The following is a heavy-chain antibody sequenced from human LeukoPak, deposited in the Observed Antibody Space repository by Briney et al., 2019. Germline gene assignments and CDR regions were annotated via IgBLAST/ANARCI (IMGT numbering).Heavy chain of an antibody. Sequence: GGSLRLSCAASGFTFSSYAMHWVRQAPGKGLEWVAVISYDGSNKYYADSVKGRFTISRDNSKNTLYLQMNSLRAEDTAVYYCAKVIGYDFWSGYPLGAFDIWGQGTMVTVSS. V-gene: IGHV3-30-3*01. CDR2: ISYDGSNK. D-gene: IGHD3-3*01. CDR1: GFTFSSYA. CDR3: AKVIGYDFWSGYPLGAFDI. J-gene: IGHJ3*02.